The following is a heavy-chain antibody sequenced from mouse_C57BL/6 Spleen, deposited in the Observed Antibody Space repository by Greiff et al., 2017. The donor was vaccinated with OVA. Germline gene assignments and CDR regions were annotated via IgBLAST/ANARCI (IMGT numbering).Heavy chain of an antibody. Sequence: QVQLQQSGPELVKPGASVKISCKASGYAFSSSWMNWVKQRPGKGLEWIGRIYPGDGDTNYNGKFKGKATLTSDKSSSTAYMQLSSLTSEDSAVYFCARSNSNYLDYWGQGTTLTVSS. CDR1: GYAFSSSW. V-gene: IGHV1-82*01. D-gene: IGHD2-5*01. CDR3: ARSNSNYLDY. CDR2: IYPGDGDT. J-gene: IGHJ2*01.